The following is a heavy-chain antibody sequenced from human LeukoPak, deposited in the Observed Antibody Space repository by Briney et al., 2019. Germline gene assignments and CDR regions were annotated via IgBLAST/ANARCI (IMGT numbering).Heavy chain of an antibody. CDR1: GYSLTNNW. D-gene: IGHD5-18*01. CDR3: ARHVNSDGVRWLDP. J-gene: IGHJ5*02. CDR2: VHPANSDT. V-gene: IGHV5-51*01. Sequence: GESLKIPCQGSGYSLTNNWIAWVRHLPGKGLEWMGIVHPANSDTRYSPSFQGQVTFSVDKDITTAHLQWSSLQASDSAIYYCARHVNSDGVRWLDPWGQGTLVTVSS.